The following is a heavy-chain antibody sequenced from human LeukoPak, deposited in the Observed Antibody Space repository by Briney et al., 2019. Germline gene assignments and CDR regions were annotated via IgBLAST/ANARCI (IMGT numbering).Heavy chain of an antibody. D-gene: IGHD2-2*02. CDR2: INHSGST. CDR3: AIRYCSSTSCYTDPLENAFDI. Sequence: SETLSLTCTVSGGSISSGDYYWSWIRQPPGKGLEWIGEINHSGSTNYNPSLKSRVTISVDTSKNQFSLKLSSVTAADTAVYYCAIRYCSSTSCYTDPLENAFDIWGQGTMVTVSS. J-gene: IGHJ3*02. V-gene: IGHV4-39*07. CDR1: GGSISSGDYY.